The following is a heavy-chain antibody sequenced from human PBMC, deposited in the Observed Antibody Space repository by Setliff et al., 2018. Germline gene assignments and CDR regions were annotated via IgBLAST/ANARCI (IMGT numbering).Heavy chain of an antibody. CDR3: ARDVRVASSSLFKIAFDI. Sequence: PSETLSLTCTVSGGSISSSSYYWGWIRQPPGKGLDWIGSIYYSGSTYYNPSLKSRVTISVDTSKNQFSLKLSSVTAADTAVYYCARDVRVASSSLFKIAFDIWGQGTMVTVSS. CDR1: GGSISSSSYY. V-gene: IGHV4-39*07. D-gene: IGHD6-13*01. J-gene: IGHJ3*02. CDR2: IYYSGST.